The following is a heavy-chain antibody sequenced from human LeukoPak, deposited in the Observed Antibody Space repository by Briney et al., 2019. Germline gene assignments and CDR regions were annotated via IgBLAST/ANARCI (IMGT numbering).Heavy chain of an antibody. CDR2: ISGSGGST. J-gene: IGHJ4*02. CDR1: GFTFSSYA. D-gene: IGHD2-8*01. Sequence: GGSLRLSCAASGFTFSSYAMSWVRQAPGKGLEWVSAISGSGGSTYYADSVKGRFTISRDSSKNTLYLQMNSLRAEDTAVYYCARHVEGRIVLMVYDYFDYWGQGTLVTVSS. V-gene: IGHV3-23*01. CDR3: ARHVEGRIVLMVYDYFDY.